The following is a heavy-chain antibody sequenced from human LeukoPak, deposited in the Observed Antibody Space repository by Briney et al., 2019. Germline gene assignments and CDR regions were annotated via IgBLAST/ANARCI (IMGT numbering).Heavy chain of an antibody. CDR2: IRYNGGDE. J-gene: IGHJ4*02. V-gene: IGHV3-30*02. D-gene: IGHD3-10*01. CDR1: GFTFSDFG. Sequence: PGGSLRLSCAASGFTFSDFGMHWVRQAPGKGLEWVAFIRYNGGDEQYADSVKGRFTISRDNSKDTLYLQMNRLRAEDTAIYYCAKSVPAIRGEIDYWGQGTLVTVSS. CDR3: AKSVPAIRGEIDY.